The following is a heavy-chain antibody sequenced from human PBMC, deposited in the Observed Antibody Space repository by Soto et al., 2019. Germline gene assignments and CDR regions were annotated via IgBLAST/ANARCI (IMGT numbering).Heavy chain of an antibody. CDR1: GSSISSYY. D-gene: IGHD2-15*01. J-gene: IGHJ3*02. Sequence: PATLYLTYTVSGSSISSYYWSCLRQPPGKGLEWIGYTSYSGRTTSNPRLKSQVTISVDTSKNQFSLKLSSVTAADTAVYYCAGEGYCSGGSCVDAFDIWAQGTMVT. CDR2: TSYSGRT. V-gene: IGHV4-59*01. CDR3: AGEGYCSGGSCVDAFDI.